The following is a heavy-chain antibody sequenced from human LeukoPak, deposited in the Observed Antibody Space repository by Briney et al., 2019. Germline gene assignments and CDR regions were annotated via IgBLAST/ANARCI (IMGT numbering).Heavy chain of an antibody. CDR1: GASISPSY. CDR3: ARHGGLAAPLMQH. CDR2: IDYSGNS. J-gene: IGHJ1*01. D-gene: IGHD6-13*01. Sequence: SETLSLTCTVSGASISPSYWSWIRQPPGKGLEWIGYIDYSGNSNHNPSLRSRVTMSVDTSKNQFSLRLSSMTAADTAVYYCARHGGLAAPLMQHWGQGRLVTVSS. V-gene: IGHV4-59*08.